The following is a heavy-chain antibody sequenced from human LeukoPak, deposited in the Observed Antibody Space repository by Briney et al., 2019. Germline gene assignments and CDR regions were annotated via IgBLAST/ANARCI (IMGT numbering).Heavy chain of an antibody. CDR3: ATMVRGVIITNQFDY. Sequence: SETLSLTCTVSGGSISSYYWSWIRQPAGKGLEWIGSIYYSGSTYYNPSLKSRVTISVDTSKNQFFLKLSSVTAADTAVYYCATMVRGVIITNQFDYWGQGTLVTVSS. J-gene: IGHJ4*02. CDR1: GGSISSYY. V-gene: IGHV4-59*05. CDR2: IYYSGST. D-gene: IGHD3-10*01.